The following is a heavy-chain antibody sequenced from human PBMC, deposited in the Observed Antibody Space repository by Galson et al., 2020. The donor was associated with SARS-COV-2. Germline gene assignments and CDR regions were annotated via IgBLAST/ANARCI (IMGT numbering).Heavy chain of an antibody. CDR3: APALWWEGWFDP. CDR1: GFPLSTSGVG. CDR2: IYWDDDK. V-gene: IGHV2-5*02. Sequence: SGPTQVNPTQPLTLTCTLSGFPLSTSGVGVGWIRQPPGTTLERLALIYWDDDKRYSPSLKSRLTITKDTSKNQVVITMTNMDPVDTATYYCAPALWWEGWFDPWGQGTLVTVSS. D-gene: IGHD2-21*01. J-gene: IGHJ5*02.